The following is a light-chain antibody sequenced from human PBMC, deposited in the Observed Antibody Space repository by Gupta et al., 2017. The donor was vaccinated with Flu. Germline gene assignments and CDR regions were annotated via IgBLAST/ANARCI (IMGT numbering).Light chain of an antibody. CDR3: QQYYEIPQT. CDR1: QSVLFSSNNQNY. V-gene: IGKV4-1*01. J-gene: IGKJ1*01. CDR2: WAS. Sequence: SLGERATINCKSSQSVLFSSNNQNYLAWYQQKVGQPPKLLICWASTRESGVPDRFSGSGSGTDFTLTISSLQAEDVAVYFCQQYYEIPQTFGQGTKVEI.